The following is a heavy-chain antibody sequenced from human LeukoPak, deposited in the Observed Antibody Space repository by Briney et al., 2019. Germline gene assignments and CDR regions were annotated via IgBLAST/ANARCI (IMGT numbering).Heavy chain of an antibody. D-gene: IGHD3-22*01. CDR1: GFTFTNYW. CDR2: INSDGSST. V-gene: IGHV3-74*01. CDR3: VRDWGYDSSGYWQKYFDT. J-gene: IGHJ4*02. Sequence: PGGSLRLSCEASGFTFTNYWLHWVRQAPGKGLVWVSRINSDGSSTTYADSVKGRFTISRDNAKNTLYLQMNSLRAEDTAVYYCVRDWGYDSSGYWQKYFDTWGQGTLVTVSS.